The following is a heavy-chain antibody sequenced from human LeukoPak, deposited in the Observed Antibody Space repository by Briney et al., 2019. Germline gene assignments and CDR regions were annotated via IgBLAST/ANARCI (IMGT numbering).Heavy chain of an antibody. CDR3: ARDALGITIFGVVIGDFDY. CDR1: GFTFSSYS. CDR2: ISSSSSYI. Sequence: GGSLRLSCAASGFTFSSYSMNWVRQAPGKGLEWVSSISSSSSYIYYADSVKGRFTISRDNAKNSLYLQMNSLRAEDTAVYYCARDALGITIFGVVIGDFDYWGQGTLVTVSS. V-gene: IGHV3-21*01. J-gene: IGHJ4*02. D-gene: IGHD3-3*01.